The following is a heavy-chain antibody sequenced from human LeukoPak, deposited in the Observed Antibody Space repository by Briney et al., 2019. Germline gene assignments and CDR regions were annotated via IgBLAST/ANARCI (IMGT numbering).Heavy chain of an antibody. CDR2: ISSSGSTI. J-gene: IGHJ3*02. CDR3: ARDRRDYDILTGYYTPVGAFDI. Sequence: PGGSLRLSCAASGFTFSSYEMNWVRQAPGKGLEWVSYISSSGSTIYYADSVKGRFTISRDNAKNSLYLQMNSLRAEDTAVYYCARDRRDYDILTGYYTPVGAFDIWGQGTVVTVSS. V-gene: IGHV3-48*03. CDR1: GFTFSSYE. D-gene: IGHD3-9*01.